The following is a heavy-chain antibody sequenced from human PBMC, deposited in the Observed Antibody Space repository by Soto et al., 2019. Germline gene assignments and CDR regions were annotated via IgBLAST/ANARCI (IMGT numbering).Heavy chain of an antibody. CDR3: ARGSGGYTRAYYYYGMDV. V-gene: IGHV1-69*13. Sequence: SVKVSCKASGGTFSSYAISWVRQAPGQGLEWMGGIIPIFGTANYAQKFQGRVTITADESTSTAYMELSSLRSEDTAVYYCARGSGGYTRAYYYYGMDVWGQGTTVTVSS. D-gene: IGHD5-12*01. CDR2: IIPIFGTA. J-gene: IGHJ6*02. CDR1: GGTFSSYA.